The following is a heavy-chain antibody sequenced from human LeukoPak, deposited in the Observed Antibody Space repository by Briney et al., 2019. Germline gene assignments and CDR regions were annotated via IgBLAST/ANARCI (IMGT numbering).Heavy chain of an antibody. V-gene: IGHV1-2*02. CDR3: ARSPGRYYYDSSGQTGDWFDP. Sequence: ASVKVSCKASGYTFINYYMHWVRQAPGQGLEWMGWINPNSGGTNYAQKFQGRVTMTRDTSISTAYMELSRLRSDDTAVYYCARSPGRYYYDSSGQTGDWFDPWGQGTLVTVSS. J-gene: IGHJ5*02. D-gene: IGHD3-22*01. CDR1: GYTFINYY. CDR2: INPNSGGT.